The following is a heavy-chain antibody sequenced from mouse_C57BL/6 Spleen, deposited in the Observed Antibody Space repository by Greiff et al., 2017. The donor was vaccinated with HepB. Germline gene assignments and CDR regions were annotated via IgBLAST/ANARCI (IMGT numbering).Heavy chain of an antibody. J-gene: IGHJ2*01. D-gene: IGHD4-1*01. V-gene: IGHV7-3*01. CDR2: IRNKANGYTT. Sequence: EVKLVESGGGLVQPGGSLSLSCAASGFTFTDYYMSWVRQPPGKALEWLGFIRNKANGYTTEYSASVKGRFTISRDNSQSILYLQMNALRAEDSATYYCARSPNWVLYFDYWGQGTTLTVSS. CDR3: ARSPNWVLYFDY. CDR1: GFTFTDYY.